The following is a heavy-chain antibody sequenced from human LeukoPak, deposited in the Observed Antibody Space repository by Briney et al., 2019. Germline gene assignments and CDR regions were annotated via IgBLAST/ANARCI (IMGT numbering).Heavy chain of an antibody. V-gene: IGHV3-48*03. Sequence: PGGSLRLSCAASGFTFSSYEMNWVRQAPGKGLEWVSYISSSGSTIYYADSVKGRFTISRDNAKNSLYLQMNSLRAEDTAVYYCARESGDGYNVDYWGQGTLVTVSS. CDR2: ISSSGSTI. CDR1: GFTFSSYE. CDR3: ARESGDGYNVDY. D-gene: IGHD5-24*01. J-gene: IGHJ4*02.